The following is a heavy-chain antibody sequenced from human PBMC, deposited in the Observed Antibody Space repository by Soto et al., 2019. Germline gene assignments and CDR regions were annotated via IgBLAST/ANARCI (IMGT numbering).Heavy chain of an antibody. V-gene: IGHV4-31*03. Sequence: SETRSLTCTVSGGSISSGVYYWIWIRQHPGKGLEWIGYIYYSGITYYNPSLKSRVTISVDTSKNQFSLKLSSVTAADTAVYYCARAQAITMIVVAPSAFDIWGQGTMVTVSS. CDR1: GGSISSGVYY. D-gene: IGHD3-22*01. CDR2: IYYSGIT. CDR3: ARAQAITMIVVAPSAFDI. J-gene: IGHJ3*02.